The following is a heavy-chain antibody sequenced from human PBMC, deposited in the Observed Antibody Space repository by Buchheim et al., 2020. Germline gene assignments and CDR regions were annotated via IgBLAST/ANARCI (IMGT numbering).Heavy chain of an antibody. J-gene: IGHJ6*02. V-gene: IGHV3-23*01. CDR1: GFTFSSYA. Sequence: EVQLLESGGGLVQPGGSLRLSCAASGFTFSSYAISWVRQAPGKGLEWVSAISGSGGSTYYADSVKGRFTISRDNSKNTLYLQMNSLRAEDTAVYYCAKDGYYGSGSLYYYYGMDVWGQGTT. CDR2: ISGSGGST. CDR3: AKDGYYGSGSLYYYYGMDV. D-gene: IGHD3-10*01.